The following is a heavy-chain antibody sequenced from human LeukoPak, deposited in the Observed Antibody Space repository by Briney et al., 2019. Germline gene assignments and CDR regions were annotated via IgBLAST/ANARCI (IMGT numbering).Heavy chain of an antibody. Sequence: PSETLSLTCTVSGGSISSYYWSWIRQPAGKGLEWIGRIYTSGSTNYNASLRSRVSMSVDTSKNQFSLKLSSVTAADTAVYYCARLKSGIYYYYYMDVWGKGTTVTVSS. J-gene: IGHJ6*03. CDR2: IYTSGST. CDR1: GGSISSYY. V-gene: IGHV4-4*07. CDR3: ARLKSGIYYYYYMDV. D-gene: IGHD1-14*01.